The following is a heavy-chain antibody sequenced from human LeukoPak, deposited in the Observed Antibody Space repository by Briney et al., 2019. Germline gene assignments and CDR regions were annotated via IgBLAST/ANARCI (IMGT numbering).Heavy chain of an antibody. D-gene: IGHD6-6*01. J-gene: IGHJ4*02. CDR2: VNPNSGGT. V-gene: IGHV1-2*02. Sequence: ASVKVSCKASGYTFTGYYMHWVRQAPGQGLEWMEWVNPNSGGTNYAQKFQGRVTMTRDTSISTAYMELSRLRSDDTAVYYCARGGYSSSSRRGGIDYWGQGTLVTVSS. CDR3: ARGGYSSSSRRGGIDY. CDR1: GYTFTGYY.